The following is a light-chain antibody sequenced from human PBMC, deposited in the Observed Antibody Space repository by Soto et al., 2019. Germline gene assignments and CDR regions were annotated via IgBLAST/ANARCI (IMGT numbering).Light chain of an antibody. CDR1: QSVSSSH. CDR3: QQRSNLPLP. Sequence: EIVLTQSPGTLSLSPGERATLSCRASQSVSSSHLAWYQQKPGQAPRLLIYDASNRATGIPARFSGSGSGTDFTLTISSLEPVFFAVDYCQQRSNLPLPFGGETKADI. J-gene: IGKJ4*01. CDR2: DAS. V-gene: IGKV3D-20*02.